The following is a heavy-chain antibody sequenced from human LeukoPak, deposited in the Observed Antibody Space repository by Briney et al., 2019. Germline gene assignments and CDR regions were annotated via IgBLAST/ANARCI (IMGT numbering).Heavy chain of an antibody. J-gene: IGHJ4*02. Sequence: SETLSLTCIVSGASLSTYYGTWIRQAPGKGLEWISYIFYSGGTNYNSSLKSRVTLSIDTSKNQFSLELTSVTAADTAVYYCARIGAAGTRYYFDYWSQGTLVTVSS. V-gene: IGHV4-59*01. CDR3: ARIGAAGTRYYFDY. D-gene: IGHD6-13*01. CDR1: GASLSTYY. CDR2: IFYSGGT.